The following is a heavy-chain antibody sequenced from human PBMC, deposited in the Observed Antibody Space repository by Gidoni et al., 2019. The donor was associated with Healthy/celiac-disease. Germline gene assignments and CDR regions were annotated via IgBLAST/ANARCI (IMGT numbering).Heavy chain of an antibody. V-gene: IGHV3-21*01. Sequence: EVQLVESGGGLVKPGGSLRLSCAASGFTFSSYSMNWVRQAPGQGLGWVSSIRSSSSYIYYADSVKGRFTISRDNAKNSLYLQMNSLRAEDTAVYYCARGPSNDFWSGYYTDYWGQGTLVTVSS. CDR3: ARGPSNDFWSGYYTDY. CDR1: GFTFSSYS. CDR2: IRSSSSYI. D-gene: IGHD3-3*01. J-gene: IGHJ4*02.